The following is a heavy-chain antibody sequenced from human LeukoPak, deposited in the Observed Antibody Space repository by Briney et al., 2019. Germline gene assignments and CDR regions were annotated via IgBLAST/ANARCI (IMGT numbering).Heavy chain of an antibody. Sequence: GGSLRLSCAASGFTVNSNYMNWVHQAPGKGLEWVSVVYSDDTTYYADSVKGRFTISRDNSKNTLYLQMNSLRAEDTAVYYCAGGGGYYAIDYWGQGTLVTVSS. V-gene: IGHV3-53*01. CDR2: VYSDDTT. D-gene: IGHD1-26*01. CDR3: AGGGGYYAIDY. J-gene: IGHJ4*02. CDR1: GFTVNSNY.